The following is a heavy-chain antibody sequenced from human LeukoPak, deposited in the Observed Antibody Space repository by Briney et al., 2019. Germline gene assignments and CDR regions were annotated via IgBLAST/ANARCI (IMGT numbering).Heavy chain of an antibody. CDR1: GFTFSGYG. CDR3: ARVRTDSGSSNFDY. J-gene: IGHJ4*02. V-gene: IGHV3-30*04. D-gene: IGHD1-26*01. Sequence: GGSLRLACAASGFTFSGYGLHWVRQAPGKGLEWLAVTSRDGSDKYYTASVKGRFTISRDNAKNSLYLQMNSLRAEDTAVYYCARVRTDSGSSNFDYWGQGTLVTVSS. CDR2: TSRDGSDK.